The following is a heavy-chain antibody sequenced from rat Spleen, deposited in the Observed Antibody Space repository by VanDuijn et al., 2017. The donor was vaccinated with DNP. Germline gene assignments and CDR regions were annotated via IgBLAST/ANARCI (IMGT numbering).Heavy chain of an antibody. CDR3: ARHTPDWYFDF. Sequence: EVQLVESGGGLVQPGRSLKLSCAASGFTFSDYNMSWVRQAPKKGLEWVATIRCDGSSTYYRDSVKGRFTISRDNAKSTLYLQMDSLRSEDTATYYCARHTPDWYFDFWGPGTMVTVSS. CDR1: GFTFSDYN. CDR2: IRCDGSST. V-gene: IGHV5-7*01. J-gene: IGHJ1*01.